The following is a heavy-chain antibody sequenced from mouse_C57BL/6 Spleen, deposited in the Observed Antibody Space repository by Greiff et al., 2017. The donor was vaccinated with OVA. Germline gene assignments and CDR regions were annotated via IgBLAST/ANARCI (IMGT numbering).Heavy chain of an antibody. J-gene: IGHJ4*01. CDR2: IYPRSGNT. CDR1: GYTFTSYG. Sequence: VKLMESGAELARPGASVKLSCKASGYTFTSYGISWVKQRTGQGLEWIGEIYPRSGNTYYNEKFKGKATLTADKSSSTAYMELRSLTSEDSAVYFCAREDYGSSYYAMDYWGQGTSVTVSS. CDR3: AREDYGSSYYAMDY. D-gene: IGHD1-1*01. V-gene: IGHV1-81*01.